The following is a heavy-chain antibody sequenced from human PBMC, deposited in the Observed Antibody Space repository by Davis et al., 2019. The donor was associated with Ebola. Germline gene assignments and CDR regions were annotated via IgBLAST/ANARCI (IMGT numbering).Heavy chain of an antibody. D-gene: IGHD5-18*01. Sequence: PGGSLRLSCAVYGGSFSGYYWSWIRQPPGKGLEWIGEINHSGSTNYNPSLKSRVTISVDTSKNQFSLKLSSVTAADTAVYYCARAVDTAMVVYAFDIWGQGTMVTVSS. J-gene: IGHJ3*02. CDR1: GGSFSGYY. V-gene: IGHV4-34*01. CDR3: ARAVDTAMVVYAFDI. CDR2: INHSGST.